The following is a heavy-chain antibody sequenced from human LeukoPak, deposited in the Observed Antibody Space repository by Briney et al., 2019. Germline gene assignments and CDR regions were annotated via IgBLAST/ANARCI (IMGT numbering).Heavy chain of an antibody. V-gene: IGHV4-38-2*01. J-gene: IGHJ4*02. CDR2: IYHSGNS. D-gene: IGHD6-19*01. CDR3: ARRAGSGWPTFDY. Sequence: SETLSLTCAVSGYSISSGYYWGWVRQPPVKGLEWIGSIYHSGNSYYNPSLRSRVTISVDTSKNQFFLKVSSVTAADTAVYYCARRAGSGWPTFDYWGQGTLVTVSS. CDR1: GYSISSGYY.